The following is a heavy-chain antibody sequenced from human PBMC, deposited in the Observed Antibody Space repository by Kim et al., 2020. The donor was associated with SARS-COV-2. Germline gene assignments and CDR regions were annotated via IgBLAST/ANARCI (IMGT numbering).Heavy chain of an antibody. V-gene: IGHV3-53*04. D-gene: IGHD6-19*01. Sequence: YYADSVKGRFTISRHNSKNTLYLQMNSLRAEDTAVYYCARVRDSSGWYAYWGQGTLVTVSS. CDR3: ARVRDSSGWYAY. J-gene: IGHJ4*02.